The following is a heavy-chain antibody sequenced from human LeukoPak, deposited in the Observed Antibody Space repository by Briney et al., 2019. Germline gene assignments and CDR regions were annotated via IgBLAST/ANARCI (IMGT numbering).Heavy chain of an antibody. Sequence: SQTLSLTCAVSGGSISSGGYSWSWIRQPPGKCLEWIGYIYHSGSTYYNPSLKSRVTISVDRSKNQFSLKLSSVTAADTAVYYCARATTMTTFDYWGQGTLVTVSS. J-gene: IGHJ4*02. V-gene: IGHV4-30-2*01. CDR3: ARATTMTTFDY. CDR2: IYHSGST. D-gene: IGHD4-17*01. CDR1: GGSISSGGYS.